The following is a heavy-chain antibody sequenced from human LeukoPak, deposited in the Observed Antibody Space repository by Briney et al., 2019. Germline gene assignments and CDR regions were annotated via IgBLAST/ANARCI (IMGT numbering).Heavy chain of an antibody. CDR2: ISGSGGST. Sequence: GGSLRLSCAASGFTISDYSMSWIRQAPGKGLEWVSAISGSGGSTYYADSVKGRFTISRDNSKNTLYLQMNSLRAEDTAVYYCAKRGDSYGPGPFDYWGQGTLVTVSS. CDR3: AKRGDSYGPGPFDY. D-gene: IGHD5-18*01. V-gene: IGHV3-23*01. J-gene: IGHJ4*02. CDR1: GFTISDYS.